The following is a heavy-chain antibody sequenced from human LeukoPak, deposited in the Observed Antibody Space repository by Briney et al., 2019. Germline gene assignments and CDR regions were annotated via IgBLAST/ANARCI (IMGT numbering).Heavy chain of an antibody. V-gene: IGHV4-4*02. J-gene: IGHJ4*02. Sequence: KTSETLSLTCGVSGGSISSTNWWSWVRQPPGQGLEWIGEISLTGRTNYNPSLNGRVTMSLDESRNQLSLNLTSVTAADTAIYYCSREIGAFCPFGYWGQGTLVIVPP. CDR1: GGSISSTNW. CDR2: ISLTGRT. CDR3: SREIGAFCPFGY. D-gene: IGHD3-16*01.